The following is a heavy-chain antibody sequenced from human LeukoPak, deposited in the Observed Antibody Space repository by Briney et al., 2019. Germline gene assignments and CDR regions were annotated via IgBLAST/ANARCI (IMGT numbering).Heavy chain of an antibody. D-gene: IGHD1-7*01. Sequence: ASVKVSCKASGYTFTGYAMHWVRQAPGQRLEWMGWINAGNGNTKYSQEFQDRVTITRDTSASTGYMELSSLRSEDMAVYYCARSDYWDSLDYWGQGTLVTVSS. V-gene: IGHV1-3*03. CDR2: INAGNGNT. CDR3: ARSDYWDSLDY. CDR1: GYTFTGYA. J-gene: IGHJ4*02.